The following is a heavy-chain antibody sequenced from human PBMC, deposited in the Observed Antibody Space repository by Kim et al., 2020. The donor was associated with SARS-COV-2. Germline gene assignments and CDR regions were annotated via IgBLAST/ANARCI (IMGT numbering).Heavy chain of an antibody. J-gene: IGHJ5*02. CDR3: ARPSRGLGGGSRFDP. CDR1: GDSISNGSDY. CDR2: IDFSGST. V-gene: IGHV4-39*01. D-gene: IGHD2-15*01. Sequence: SQTLSLTCTVSGDSISNGSDYWGWIRQPPGKGLEWIANIDFSGSTYYNPSLKSRVRLSADTSKNQFSLKLTSVTAADTAIYYCARPSRGLGGGSRFDPWGQGILVSVSS.